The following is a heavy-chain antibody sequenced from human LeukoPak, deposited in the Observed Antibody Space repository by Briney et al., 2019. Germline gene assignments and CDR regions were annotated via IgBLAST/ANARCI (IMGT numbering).Heavy chain of an antibody. CDR2: MNPNSGNT. V-gene: IGHV1-8*01. J-gene: IGHJ3*02. Sequence: ASVKVSCKASGYTFTSYDINWVRQATGQGLEWMGWMNPNSGNTGYAQKFQGRVTMTRNTSISTAYMELSSLRPEDTAVYYCARGFSPYDSSGYSDAFDIWGQGTMVTVSS. CDR1: GYTFTSYD. CDR3: ARGFSPYDSSGYSDAFDI. D-gene: IGHD3-22*01.